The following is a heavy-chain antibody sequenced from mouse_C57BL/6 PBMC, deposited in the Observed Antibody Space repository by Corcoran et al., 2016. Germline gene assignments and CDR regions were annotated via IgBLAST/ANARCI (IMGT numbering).Heavy chain of an antibody. CDR1: GYTFTDYY. CDR3: ARIGYSNLFAY. V-gene: IGHV1-26*01. CDR2: INPNNGGT. J-gene: IGHJ3*01. D-gene: IGHD2-5*01. Sequence: EVQLQQSGPELVKPGASVKISCKASGYTFTDYYMNWVKQSHGKSLEWIGDINPNNGGTSYNQKFKGKATLTVDKSSSTAYMELRSLTSEDSAVYYCARIGYSNLFAYWGQGTLVTVSA.